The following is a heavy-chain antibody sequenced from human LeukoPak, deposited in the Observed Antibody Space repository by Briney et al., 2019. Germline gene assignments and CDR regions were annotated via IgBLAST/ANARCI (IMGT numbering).Heavy chain of an antibody. V-gene: IGHV4-59*08. D-gene: IGHD6-19*01. CDR3: ARLAYRGPAVADFDY. J-gene: IGHJ4*02. CDR2: IYYTGDT. CDR1: GDSISSHY. Sequence: PSETLSLTCTVSGDSISSHYWNWIRQPRGKGLEWIGCIYYTGDTNYNPSLASRVTMSVDTSKTQFSLKLRSVTAADTAVYYCARLAYRGPAVADFDYWGQGILVTVSS.